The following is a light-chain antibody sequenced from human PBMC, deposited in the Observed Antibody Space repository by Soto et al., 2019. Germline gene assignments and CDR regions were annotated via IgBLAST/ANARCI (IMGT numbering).Light chain of an antibody. CDR1: SSDVGGYNY. CDR2: DVS. J-gene: IGLJ1*01. Sequence: QSALTQPASVSGSPGQSITISCTGTSSDVGGYNYVSWYQQHPGKAPKLMIYDVSNRPSGASNRFSGSKSGNTASLTISGLQAEDEADYYCSSYTSSGVFGTGTKVTVL. CDR3: SSYTSSGV. V-gene: IGLV2-14*01.